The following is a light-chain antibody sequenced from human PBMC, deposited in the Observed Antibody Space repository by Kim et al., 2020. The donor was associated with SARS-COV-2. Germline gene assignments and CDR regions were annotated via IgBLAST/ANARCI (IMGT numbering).Light chain of an antibody. V-gene: IGLV3-21*04. CDR2: YDS. CDR3: QVWDSSSDHRV. Sequence: ALGKTVRLSCGGNIIGLKSVHCYQRRPGQAPVVVIYYDSDRPSGIPERGSGSNSGNKATLTISRVEAGDEADYYCQVWDSSSDHRVFGGGTQLTVL. J-gene: IGLJ3*02. CDR1: IIGLKS.